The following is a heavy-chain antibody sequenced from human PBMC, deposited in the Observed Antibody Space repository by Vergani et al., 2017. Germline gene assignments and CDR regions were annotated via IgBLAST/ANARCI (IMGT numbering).Heavy chain of an antibody. J-gene: IGHJ6*03. CDR3: ARARGIVGPPIDV. CDR2: IYYSGST. D-gene: IGHD2-15*01. Sequence: QVQLQESGPGLVKPSETLSLTCTVSGGSISSYYWSWIRQPPGKGLEWIGYIYYSGSTNYNPTLKRRVTISVDTTKNQCSLELSSVTAADTAVYYCARARGIVGPPIDVWGKGTTVTVSS. V-gene: IGHV4-59*01. CDR1: GGSISSYY.